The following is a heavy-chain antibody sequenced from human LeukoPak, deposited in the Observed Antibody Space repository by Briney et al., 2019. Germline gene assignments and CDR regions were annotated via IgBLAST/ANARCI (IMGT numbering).Heavy chain of an antibody. V-gene: IGHV3-48*01. CDR3: AKVDDYGDY. CDR1: GFTFSTSS. D-gene: IGHD5-24*01. J-gene: IGHJ4*02. Sequence: GGSLRLSCTASGFTFSTSSMNWVRQAPGKGLEWLSFISRSSRTIYYADSVKGRFTISRDNAKNSLYLQMSSLRVEDTAVYYRAKVDDYGDYWGQGTLVTVSS. CDR2: ISRSSRTI.